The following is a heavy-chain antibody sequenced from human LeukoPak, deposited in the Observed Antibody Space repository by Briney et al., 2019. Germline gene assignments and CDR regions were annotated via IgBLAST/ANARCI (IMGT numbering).Heavy chain of an antibody. Sequence: ASVKVSCKASGYTFTGYYMHWVRQAPGQGLEWMGWINPNSGGTNYAQKFQGRVTMTRDTSISTAYMELSRLRSDDTAVYYCARLFGSSSEGWFDPWGQGTLVTVSS. CDR3: ARLFGSSSEGWFDP. CDR1: GYTFTGYY. D-gene: IGHD6-6*01. J-gene: IGHJ5*02. CDR2: INPNSGGT. V-gene: IGHV1-2*02.